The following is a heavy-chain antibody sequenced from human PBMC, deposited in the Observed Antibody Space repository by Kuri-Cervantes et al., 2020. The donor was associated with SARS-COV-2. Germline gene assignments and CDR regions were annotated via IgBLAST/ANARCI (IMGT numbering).Heavy chain of an antibody. CDR3: ARGRYYYESSGYYYGLDYYFDY. Sequence: GESLKISCAASGFTFSSYWMSWVRPAPGKGLEWVANIKQDGSEKYYVDSVKGRFTISRDNAKNSLYLQMNSLRAEDTAVYYCARGRYYYESSGYYYGLDYYFDYWGQGTLVTVSS. J-gene: IGHJ4*02. D-gene: IGHD3-22*01. CDR1: GFTFSSYW. V-gene: IGHV3-7*01. CDR2: IKQDGSEK.